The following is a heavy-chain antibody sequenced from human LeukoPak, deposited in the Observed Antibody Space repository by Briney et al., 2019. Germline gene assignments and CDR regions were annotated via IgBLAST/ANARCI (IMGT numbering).Heavy chain of an antibody. CDR1: GFTFSTYW. Sequence: AGGSLRLSCAASGFTFSTYWMTWVRQAPGKGLEWVANIKQDGSEKYYVDSVKGRFSISRDNAKNSLYLQMNSLRAEDTAVYYCAREAGSVRSLSSYMDVWGKGTTVTVSS. J-gene: IGHJ6*03. CDR2: IKQDGSEK. CDR3: AREAGSVRSLSSYMDV. D-gene: IGHD2-15*01. V-gene: IGHV3-7*01.